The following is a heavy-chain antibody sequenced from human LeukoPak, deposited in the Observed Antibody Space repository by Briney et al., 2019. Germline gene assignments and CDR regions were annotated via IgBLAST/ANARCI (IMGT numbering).Heavy chain of an antibody. Sequence: GASVKVSCKASGYTFTGYYMHWVRQAPGQGLEWMGRINPNSGGTNYAQKFQGGVTMTRDTSISTAYMELSRLRSVDTAVYYCARVRTIFGVVALDYWGQGTLVTVSS. J-gene: IGHJ4*02. CDR3: ARVRTIFGVVALDY. V-gene: IGHV1-2*06. D-gene: IGHD3-3*01. CDR2: INPNSGGT. CDR1: GYTFTGYY.